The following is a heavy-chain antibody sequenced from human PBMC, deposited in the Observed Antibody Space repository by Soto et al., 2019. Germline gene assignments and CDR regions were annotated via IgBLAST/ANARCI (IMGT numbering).Heavy chain of an antibody. CDR2: ISGDDTTK. D-gene: IGHD3-10*01. V-gene: IGHV3-11*01. CDR3: AGDPYYYGSAF. Sequence: GGSLRLSCAASGFRFGDHYMTWVRQAPGKGLEWVSKISGDDTTKYYADSVKGRFTVSRDNAKNSLYLQMTSLRAEDTAVYYCAGDPYYYGSAFWGQGTLVTVSS. CDR1: GFRFGDHY. J-gene: IGHJ4*02.